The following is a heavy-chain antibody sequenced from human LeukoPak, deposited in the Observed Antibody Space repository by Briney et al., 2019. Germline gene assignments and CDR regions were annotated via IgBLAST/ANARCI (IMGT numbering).Heavy chain of an antibody. D-gene: IGHD6-25*01. CDR2: ISTYNGKR. CDR1: GYTFIDYA. Sequence: ASVKVSCKASGYTFIDYAFTWVRQAPGQGLEWMGRISTYNGKREYAQNYQGRLTMTTETSTRTAYMELSSLRSDDTAVYYCARTALADPLYYYYGMDVWGQGTTVTVSS. V-gene: IGHV1-18*01. CDR3: ARTALADPLYYYYGMDV. J-gene: IGHJ6*02.